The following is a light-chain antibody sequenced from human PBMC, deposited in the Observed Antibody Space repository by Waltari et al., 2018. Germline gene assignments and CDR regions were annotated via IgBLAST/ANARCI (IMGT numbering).Light chain of an antibody. CDR1: QTIISY. V-gene: IGKV1-39*01. CDR3: QQSYRTPYT. J-gene: IGKJ2*01. CDR2: AAS. Sequence: DIQMTQSPSSLSASVGDTVTITCRASQTIISYLSWYQQRPGKAPKLLIYAASTLQSEVPSRFSGSGSGTDFTLTISSLQPEDFASYYCQQSYRTPYTFGRGTKLESK.